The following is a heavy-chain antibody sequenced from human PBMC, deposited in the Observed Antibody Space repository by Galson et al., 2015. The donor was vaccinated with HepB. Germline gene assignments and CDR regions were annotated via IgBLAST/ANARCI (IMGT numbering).Heavy chain of an antibody. D-gene: IGHD1-26*01. CDR1: GGSISSYY. J-gene: IGHJ4*02. V-gene: IGHV4-59*01. CDR3: ARSGTYVHY. Sequence: LSVTCTVSGGSISSYYWSWIRQPPGKGLEWLGYIYYSGSTNYNPSLKSRVTISVDTSKNQFSLKLSSVTAADTAVYYCARSGTYVHYWGQETLVTVSS. CDR2: IYYSGST.